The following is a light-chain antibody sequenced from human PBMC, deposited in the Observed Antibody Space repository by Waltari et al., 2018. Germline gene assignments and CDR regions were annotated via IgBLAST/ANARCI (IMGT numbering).Light chain of an antibody. V-gene: IGLV7-43*01. Sequence: QTVVTQEPSATVSPGGTVTLTCASSTGAVTSGDYANWFQQQPGQAPRSLLFGANNKYSWTPAWFSCSLLGAKAALTLSGVQPEDEAEYYCLLYYGGLWVFGGGTKLTVL. CDR1: TGAVTSGDY. CDR3: LLYYGGLWV. J-gene: IGLJ3*02. CDR2: GAN.